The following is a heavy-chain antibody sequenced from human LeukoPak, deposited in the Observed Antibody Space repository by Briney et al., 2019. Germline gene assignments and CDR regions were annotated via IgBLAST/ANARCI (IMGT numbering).Heavy chain of an antibody. V-gene: IGHV4-4*07. CDR2: IYTSGST. J-gene: IGHJ5*01. Sequence: SETLSLTCTVSGGSISSYYWSWIRQPAGKGLEWIGRIYTSGSTNYNPSLKSRVTISVDTSKNQFSLKLSSVTAADTAVYYCAREGAHYDSSGYYYSRWFDPWGQGTTVTVSS. CDR3: AREGAHYDSSGYYYSRWFDP. CDR1: GGSISSYY. D-gene: IGHD3-22*01.